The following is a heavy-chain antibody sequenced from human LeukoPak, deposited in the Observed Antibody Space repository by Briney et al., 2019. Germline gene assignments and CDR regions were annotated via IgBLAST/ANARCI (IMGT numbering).Heavy chain of an antibody. J-gene: IGHJ4*02. CDR1: GFTFSSYD. V-gene: IGHV3-13*01. CDR2: IGTAGDT. CDR3: VAGTGGY. Sequence: HAGGSLRLSCAASGFTFSSYDMHWVRHATGKGLEWVSAIGTAGDTYYPGSVRGRFTISRENAKNSLYLQMNSLRAGDTAVYYCVAGTGGYWGQGTLVTVSS. D-gene: IGHD6-19*01.